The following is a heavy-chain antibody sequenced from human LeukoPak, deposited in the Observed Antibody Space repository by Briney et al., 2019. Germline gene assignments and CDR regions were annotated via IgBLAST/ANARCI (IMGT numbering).Heavy chain of an antibody. CDR2: ISGSGGST. V-gene: IGHV3-23*01. Sequence: GGSLRLSCAASGFTFSSYSMNWVRQAPGKGLEWVPAISGSGGSTYYADSVKGRFTISRDNSKNTLYLQMNSLRAEDTAVYYCARERASSSLREDFDYWGQGTLVTVSS. D-gene: IGHD6-13*01. J-gene: IGHJ4*02. CDR1: GFTFSSYS. CDR3: ARERASSSLREDFDY.